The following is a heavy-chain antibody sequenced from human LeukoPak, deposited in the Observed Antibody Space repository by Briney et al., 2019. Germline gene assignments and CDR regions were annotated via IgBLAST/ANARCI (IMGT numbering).Heavy chain of an antibody. Sequence: GGSLRLSCAASGFTFSSYWMSWVRQAPGKGLEWVANIKQDGSEKYYVDSVKGRFTISRDNAKNSLYLQMNSLRAEDTAVYYCARVGCSSTSCREAFDIWGQGTTVTVSS. CDR1: GFTFSSYW. CDR2: IKQDGSEK. CDR3: ARVGCSSTSCREAFDI. V-gene: IGHV3-7*01. D-gene: IGHD2-2*01. J-gene: IGHJ3*02.